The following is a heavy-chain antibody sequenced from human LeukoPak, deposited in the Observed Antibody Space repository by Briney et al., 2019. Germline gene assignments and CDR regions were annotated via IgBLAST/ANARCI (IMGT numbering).Heavy chain of an antibody. V-gene: IGHV3-30*18. CDR1: GFTFSSYG. D-gene: IGHD2-15*01. CDR3: AKVGGGSTWDIVVVVAATPVYYFDY. CDR2: ISYDGSNK. J-gene: IGHJ4*02. Sequence: GRSLRLSCAASGFTFSSYGMHWVRQAPGKGLEGVAVISYDGSNKYYADSVKGRFTISRDNSKNTLYLQMNSLRAEDTAVYYCAKVGGGSTWDIVVVVAATPVYYFDYWGQGTLVTVSS.